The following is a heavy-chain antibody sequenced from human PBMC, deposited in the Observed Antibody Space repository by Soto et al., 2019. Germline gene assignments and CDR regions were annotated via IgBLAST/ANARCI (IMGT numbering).Heavy chain of an antibody. Sequence: SLRLSCAASGFTFRSYAMHWVRQAPGKGLEWVAVISYDESDKYYADSLKGRFTISRDNSKNTLYLQMNGLRGEDTAVYYCARDLSVAGPDYWGQGTLVTVSS. D-gene: IGHD6-19*01. CDR2: ISYDESDK. CDR3: ARDLSVAGPDY. V-gene: IGHV3-30*03. J-gene: IGHJ4*02. CDR1: GFTFRSYA.